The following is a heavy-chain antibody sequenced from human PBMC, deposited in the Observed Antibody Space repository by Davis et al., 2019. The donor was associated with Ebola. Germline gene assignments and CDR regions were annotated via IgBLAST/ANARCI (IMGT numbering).Heavy chain of an antibody. V-gene: IGHV3-23*01. CDR1: GFTFSSYA. D-gene: IGHD1-26*01. Sequence: GESLKISCAASGFTFSSYAMSWVRQAPGKGLEWVSAISGSGGTTYYAESVKGRFTISRDNSKNTLYLQMNSLRAEDTAVYYCAKSLNSGSYVRVGTYGMDVWGQGTTVTVSS. J-gene: IGHJ6*02. CDR3: AKSLNSGSYVRVGTYGMDV. CDR2: ISGSGGTT.